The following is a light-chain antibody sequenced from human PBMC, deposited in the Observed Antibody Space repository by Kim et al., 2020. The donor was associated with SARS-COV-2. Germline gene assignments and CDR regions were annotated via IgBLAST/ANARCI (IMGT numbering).Light chain of an antibody. V-gene: IGLV3-1*01. J-gene: IGLJ2*01. CDR2: QDS. CDR1: KLGDKY. Sequence: SSELTQPPSVSVSPGQTASITCSGDKLGDKYACWYQQKPGQSPVLVIYQDSKLPSGIPERFSGSNSGNTATLTISGTQAMDEADYYCQAWDSSTVVFGGGTQLTVL. CDR3: QAWDSSTVV.